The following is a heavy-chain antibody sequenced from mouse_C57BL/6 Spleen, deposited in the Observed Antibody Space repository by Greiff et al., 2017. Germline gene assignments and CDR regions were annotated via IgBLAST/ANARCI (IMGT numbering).Heavy chain of an antibody. CDR3: ARSAMVTRFAY. Sequence: QVQLQQSGAELVRPGTSVKVSCKASGYAFTNYLIEWVKQSPGQGLEWIGVINPGSGGTTYNEKFKGKATLTADKSSSTAYMQLSSLTSEDSADYFCARSAMVTRFAYWGQGTLVTVSA. CDR1: GYAFTNYL. V-gene: IGHV1-54*01. CDR2: INPGSGGT. D-gene: IGHD2-2*01. J-gene: IGHJ3*01.